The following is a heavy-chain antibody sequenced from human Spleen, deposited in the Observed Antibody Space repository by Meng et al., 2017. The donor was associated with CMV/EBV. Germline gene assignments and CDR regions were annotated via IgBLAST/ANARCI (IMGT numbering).Heavy chain of an antibody. CDR3: ARPRTGGSPYYFHY. D-gene: IGHD1-26*01. CDR2: IFPADSST. CDR1: GYSFSSYY. Sequence: GESLKISCKGSGYSFSSYYIAWVRQMPGKGPEWMANIFPADSSTTYSPSFQGQVTVSADKSISTAYLQWSSLKASDTAIYYCARPRTGGSPYYFHYWGQGTLVTVSS. V-gene: IGHV5-51*01. J-gene: IGHJ4*01.